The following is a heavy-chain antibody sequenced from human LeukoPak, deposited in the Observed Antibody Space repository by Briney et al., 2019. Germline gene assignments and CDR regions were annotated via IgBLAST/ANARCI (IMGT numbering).Heavy chain of an antibody. V-gene: IGHV1-69*01. D-gene: IGHD5-18*01. CDR3: ARGAQYSYGWSY. J-gene: IGHJ4*02. Sequence: SVKVSCKASGGTFSSYAISWVRQAPGQGLEWMGGIIPIFGTANYAQKFQGRVTITADESTSTAYMELSSLRSEDTAVYYCARGAQYSYGWSYWGQGALVTVSS. CDR2: IIPIFGTA. CDR1: GGTFSSYA.